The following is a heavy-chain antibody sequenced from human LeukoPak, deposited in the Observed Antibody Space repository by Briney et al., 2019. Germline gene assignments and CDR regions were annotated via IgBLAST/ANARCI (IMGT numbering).Heavy chain of an antibody. CDR1: GFTFSSYG. Sequence: GGSLRLSCAASGFTFSSYGMHWVRQAPGKGLEWVAFIRYDGSNKYYADSVKGRFTISRDNSKNTLYLQMNSLRAEDTAVYYCAKSATLGVAETNFDYWGQGTLVTVSS. CDR2: IRYDGSNK. D-gene: IGHD1-7*01. J-gene: IGHJ4*02. CDR3: AKSATLGVAETNFDY. V-gene: IGHV3-30*02.